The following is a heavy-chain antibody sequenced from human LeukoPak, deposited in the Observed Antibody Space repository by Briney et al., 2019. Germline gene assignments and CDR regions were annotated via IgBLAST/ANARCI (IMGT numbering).Heavy chain of an antibody. J-gene: IGHJ4*02. CDR2: INQDGSEK. CDR3: ATKVPGTSHFSH. Sequence: GALRLSCAASGFNLNSYWISWVRPAPGKGLEWLANINQDGSEKYYVDSVKGRFTISRDNAKNSLYLQMSSLRAEDTAVYYCATKVPGTSHFSHWGQGILVTVSS. CDR1: GFNLNSYW. V-gene: IGHV3-7*02. D-gene: IGHD6-19*01.